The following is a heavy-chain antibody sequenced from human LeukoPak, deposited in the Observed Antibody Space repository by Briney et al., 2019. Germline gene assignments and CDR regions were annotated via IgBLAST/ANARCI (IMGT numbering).Heavy chain of an antibody. CDR3: AFPELSDAFDI. CDR1: GGTFSSYA. Sequence: SVKVSCKASGGTFSSYAISWVRQAPGQGLEWMGGIIPIFGTANYAQKFQGRVTITTDESTSTAYMELSSLRSEDTAVCYCAFPELSDAFDIWGQGTMVTVSS. D-gene: IGHD1-26*01. CDR2: IIPIFGTA. V-gene: IGHV1-69*05. J-gene: IGHJ3*02.